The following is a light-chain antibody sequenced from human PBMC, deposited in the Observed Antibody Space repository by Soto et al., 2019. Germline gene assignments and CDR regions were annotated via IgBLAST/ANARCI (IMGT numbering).Light chain of an antibody. V-gene: IGKV3-20*01. CDR3: HQYGTSPQT. J-gene: IGKJ1*01. CDR2: GAS. CDR1: QSVSSSS. Sequence: EIVLTQSPGTLSLSPGERAALSCRASQSVSSSSLAWYQQKPGQAPRLLVYGASSRAPGVPDRFSGSGSGTAFPLIISRLRPEDFALYFCHQYGTSPQTFGQGTQVESK.